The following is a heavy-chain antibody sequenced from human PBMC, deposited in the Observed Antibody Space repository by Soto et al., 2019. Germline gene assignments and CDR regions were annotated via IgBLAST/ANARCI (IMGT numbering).Heavy chain of an antibody. V-gene: IGHV3-53*01. D-gene: IGHD2-15*01. CDR1: GFTVSSNY. CDR2: IYSGGST. CDR3: ARDRCSGGSCYGMDV. J-gene: IGHJ6*02. Sequence: GGSLRLSCAASGFTVSSNYMSWVRQAPGKGLEWVSVIYSGGSTYYADSVKGRFTISRDNSKNTLYLQMNSLRAEDTAVYYCARDRCSGGSCYGMDVWGQGTTVTVYS.